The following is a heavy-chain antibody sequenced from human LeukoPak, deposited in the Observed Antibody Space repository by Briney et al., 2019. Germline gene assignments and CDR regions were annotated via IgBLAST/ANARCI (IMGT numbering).Heavy chain of an antibody. CDR2: VTGSSRYT. V-gene: IGHV3-23*01. J-gene: IGHJ4*02. CDR1: GFNFSNYA. Sequence: GGSLRLSCAASGFNFSNYAMTWVPQAPGKGLEWVSVVTGSSRYTYYADSVKGRFTISRDNSKNILYLEMNSLRVEDTAIYYCAKDRSSSTSCPNYWGRGTLVTVSS. CDR3: AKDRSSSTSCPNY. D-gene: IGHD2-2*01.